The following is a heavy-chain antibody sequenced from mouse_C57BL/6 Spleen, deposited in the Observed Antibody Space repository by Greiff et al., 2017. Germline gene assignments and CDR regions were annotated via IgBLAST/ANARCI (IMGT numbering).Heavy chain of an antibody. D-gene: IGHD1-1*01. CDR1: GYSFTDYN. CDR2: INPNYGTT. V-gene: IGHV1-39*01. CDR3: ARNYGSSYEDAMDY. Sequence: ESGPELVKPGASVKISCKASGYSFTDYNMNWVKQSNGKSLEWIGVINPNYGTTSYNQKFKGKATLTVDQSSSTAYMQLNSLTSEDSAVYYCARNYGSSYEDAMDYWGQGTSVTVSS. J-gene: IGHJ4*01.